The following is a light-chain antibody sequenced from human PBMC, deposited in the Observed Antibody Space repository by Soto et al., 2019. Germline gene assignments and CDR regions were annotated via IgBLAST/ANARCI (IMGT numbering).Light chain of an antibody. CDR1: SSDVGAYNY. Sequence: QSALTQPASVSGSPGQSITISCTGTSSDVGAYNYVSWYQQHPGKAPKLIIYEVSDRPSGVSNRFSGSKSGNTASLTISGLQAEDEADYYCSLFAGSRVLVLGGGTKLTVL. V-gene: IGLV2-14*03. J-gene: IGLJ2*01. CDR2: EVS. CDR3: SLFAGSRVLV.